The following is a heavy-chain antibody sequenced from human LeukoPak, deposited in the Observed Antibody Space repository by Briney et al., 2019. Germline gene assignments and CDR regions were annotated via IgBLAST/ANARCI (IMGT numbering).Heavy chain of an antibody. CDR3: ARADNSGSGSYYFYFDY. J-gene: IGHJ4*02. D-gene: IGHD3-10*01. CDR1: GGSISSGGYY. Sequence: PSETLSLTCTVSGGSISSGGYYWSWIRQHPGKGLEWIGYIYYSGSTYYNPSLKSRVTIAVDRSKNQFSLKLSSVTAADTAVYYCARADNSGSGSYYFYFDYWGQGTLVTVSS. CDR2: IYYSGST. V-gene: IGHV4-31*03.